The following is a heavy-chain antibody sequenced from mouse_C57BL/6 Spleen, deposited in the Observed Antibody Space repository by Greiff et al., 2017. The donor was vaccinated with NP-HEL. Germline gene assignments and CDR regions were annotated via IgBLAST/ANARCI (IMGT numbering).Heavy chain of an antibody. CDR3: ARGGYDEGYYFDY. V-gene: IGHV5-16*01. J-gene: IGHJ2*01. CDR1: GFTFSDYY. D-gene: IGHD2-2*01. Sequence: EVKVVESEGGLVQPGSSMKLSCTASGFTFSDYYMAWVRQVPEKGLEWVANINYDGSSTYYLDSLKSRFIISRDNAKNILYLQMSSLKSEDTATYYCARGGYDEGYYFDYWGQGTTLTVSS. CDR2: INYDGSST.